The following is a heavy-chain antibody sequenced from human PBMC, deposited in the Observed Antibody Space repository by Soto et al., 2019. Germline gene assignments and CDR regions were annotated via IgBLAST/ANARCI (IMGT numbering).Heavy chain of an antibody. J-gene: IGHJ5*02. CDR3: ARHRGHYYGSGSYWGALDNWFDP. CDR1: GGSISSYY. Sequence: SETLSLTCTVSGGSISSYYWSWIRPPAGKGLEWIGRIYTSGSTNYNPSLKSRVTMSVDTSKNQFSLKLSSVTAADTAVYYCARHRGHYYGSGSYWGALDNWFDPWGQGTLVTVSS. CDR2: IYTSGST. V-gene: IGHV4-4*07. D-gene: IGHD3-10*01.